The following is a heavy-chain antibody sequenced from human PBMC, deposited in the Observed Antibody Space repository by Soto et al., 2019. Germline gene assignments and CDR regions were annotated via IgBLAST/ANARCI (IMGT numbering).Heavy chain of an antibody. J-gene: IGHJ6*02. Sequence: QVQLQESGPGLLKPSGTLSLTCAVSGGSIRGHYWWSWVRQTPGKGLEWIGEIYHGGATHYNPSLNSRVTISTDESKNQLSRKLSSVTAADTAVYYCARQTISYTLDVWGQGTTVTVSS. V-gene: IGHV4-4*02. CDR3: ARQTISYTLDV. CDR1: GGSIRGHYW. D-gene: IGHD1-1*01. CDR2: IYHGGAT.